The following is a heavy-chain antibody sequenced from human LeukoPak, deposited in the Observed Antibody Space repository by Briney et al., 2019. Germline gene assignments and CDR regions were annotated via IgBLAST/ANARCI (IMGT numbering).Heavy chain of an antibody. CDR2: IYYSGST. J-gene: IGHJ4*02. V-gene: IGHV4-59*08. D-gene: IGHD3-10*01. CDR1: GGSISSYY. Sequence: SATLSLACTVSGGSISSYYWSWIRQPPGKGLEWIGYIYYSGSTNYNPSLKSRVTISVDTSKNQFSLKLSSVTAADTAVYYCARTMVRGNPPDYWGQGTLVTVSS. CDR3: ARTMVRGNPPDY.